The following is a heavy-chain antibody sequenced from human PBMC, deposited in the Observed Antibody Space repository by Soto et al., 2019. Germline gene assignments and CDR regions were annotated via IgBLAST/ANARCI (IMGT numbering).Heavy chain of an antibody. CDR3: ARDSPHRPAMDTIEP. Sequence: GASVKVSCKASGYTFTSYGISWVRQAPGQGLEWMGWISAYNGNTNYAQKLQGRVTMTTDTSTSTAYMELRSLRSDDTAVYYCARDSPHRPAMDTIEPWGQGTLVTVSS. D-gene: IGHD5-18*01. CDR2: ISAYNGNT. V-gene: IGHV1-18*01. J-gene: IGHJ5*02. CDR1: GYTFTSYG.